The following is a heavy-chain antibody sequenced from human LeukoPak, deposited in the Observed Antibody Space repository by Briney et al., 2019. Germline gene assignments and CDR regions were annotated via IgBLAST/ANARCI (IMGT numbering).Heavy chain of an antibody. V-gene: IGHV1-18*01. Sequence: ASVKVSCKASGYTFTSYGISWVRQAPGQGLEWMGWISAYNGNTNYAQKLQGRVTMTTDTSTSTAYMELRSLRSDDTAVYYCARDSDHYYDSSGYYFDYWGQGTLVTVSS. CDR2: ISAYNGNT. J-gene: IGHJ4*02. D-gene: IGHD3-22*01. CDR3: ARDSDHYYDSSGYYFDY. CDR1: GYTFTSYG.